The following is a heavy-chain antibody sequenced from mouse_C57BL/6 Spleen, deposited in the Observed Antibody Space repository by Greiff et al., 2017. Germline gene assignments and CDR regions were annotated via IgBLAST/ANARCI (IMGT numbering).Heavy chain of an antibody. CDR3: ARSLYDGYSYYFNY. D-gene: IGHD2-3*01. CDR1: GYSFTDYN. V-gene: IGHV1-39*01. J-gene: IGHJ2*01. Sequence: EVQLQQSGPELVQPGAPVKIPCKASGYSFTDYNMNWVKQSNGKSLEWIGVINPNYGTVSNNQKFKGKAISTVDKSSSSAYMQLNSLTSEDSAVYNCARSLYDGYSYYFNYWGQGTTLTVSS. CDR2: INPNYGTV.